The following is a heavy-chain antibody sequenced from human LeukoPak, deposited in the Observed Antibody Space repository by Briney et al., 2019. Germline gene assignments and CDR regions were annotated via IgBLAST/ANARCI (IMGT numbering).Heavy chain of an antibody. D-gene: IGHD1-26*01. CDR1: GFTVSSNY. Sequence: GGSLGLSCAASGFTVSSNYMSWVRQAPGKGLEWVSVIYSGGSTYYADSVKGRFTISRDNSKNTLYLQMNSLRAEDTAVYYCARRLYSGSYYHFDYWGQGTLVTVSS. V-gene: IGHV3-53*01. CDR2: IYSGGST. J-gene: IGHJ4*02. CDR3: ARRLYSGSYYHFDY.